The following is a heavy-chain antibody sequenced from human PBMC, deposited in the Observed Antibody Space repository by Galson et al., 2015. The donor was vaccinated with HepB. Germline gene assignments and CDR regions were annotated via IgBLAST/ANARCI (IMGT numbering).Heavy chain of an antibody. D-gene: IGHD3-3*01. J-gene: IGHJ3*01. V-gene: IGHV3-9*01. CDR1: GFTFEDYA. Sequence: SLRLSCAASGFTFEDYAMHWVRQAPGKGPEWVSGIDWDGGTVGYVDSVKGRFTISRDNAKNSLYLQINSLRTEDTALYYCVKVSRSITTFGGTFDVWGQGAMVTVSS. CDR3: VKVSRSITTFGGTFDV. CDR2: IDWDGGTV.